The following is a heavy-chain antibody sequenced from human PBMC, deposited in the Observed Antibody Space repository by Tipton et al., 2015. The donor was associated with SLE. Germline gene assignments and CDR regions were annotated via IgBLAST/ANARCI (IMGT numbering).Heavy chain of an antibody. Sequence: QLVQSGAEVKKPGASVKVSCKASGYTFTSYGISWVRQAPGQGLEWMGWISTYNGNTHYAQNLQGRVTMTTYTSTSTAYMELRSLRSGDTAVYYCAREGYSGSDYYYYGMDVWGQGTTVTISS. CDR2: ISTYNGNT. CDR3: AREGYSGSDYYYYGMDV. V-gene: IGHV1-18*01. CDR1: GYTFTSYG. J-gene: IGHJ6*02. D-gene: IGHD3-10*01.